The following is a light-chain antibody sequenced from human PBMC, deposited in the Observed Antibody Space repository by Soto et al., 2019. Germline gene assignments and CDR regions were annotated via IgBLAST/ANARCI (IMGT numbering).Light chain of an antibody. J-gene: IGKJ2*01. CDR3: QQSYSSPPT. Sequence: DIQMTQSPSSLSASVGDRVTITCRASQSISTYLNWYQQKLGEAPNLLIYTASTLQSGVPSRFSGSGSGTYFTLTISSLRPEDFATYYCQQSYSSPPTFGRGTKLEIK. V-gene: IGKV1-39*01. CDR2: TAS. CDR1: QSISTY.